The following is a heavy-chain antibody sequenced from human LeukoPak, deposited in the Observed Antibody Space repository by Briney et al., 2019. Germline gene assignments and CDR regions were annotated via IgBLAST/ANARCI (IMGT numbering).Heavy chain of an antibody. V-gene: IGHV1-18*01. J-gene: IGHJ4*02. Sequence: ASVKVSCKASGYTFSSYGISWVRQAPGQGPEWMGWISANNGKTIYAPKVQDRVTMTTSIVTDTAFLELRSLRSDDTAVYYCARAKNSEQWLRDWGQGTLVTVSS. CDR2: ISANNGKT. D-gene: IGHD5-12*01. CDR3: ARAKNSEQWLRD. CDR1: GYTFSSYG.